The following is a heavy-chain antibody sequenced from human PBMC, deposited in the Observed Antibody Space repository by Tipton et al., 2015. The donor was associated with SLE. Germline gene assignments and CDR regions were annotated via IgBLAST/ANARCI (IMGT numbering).Heavy chain of an antibody. CDR2: TPYGGGT. CDR1: GGSISSNY. V-gene: IGHV4-59*08. CDR3: ARGMLTWRGAIIGVDV. J-gene: IGHJ6*02. Sequence: TLSLTCSVSGGSISSNYWIWIRQPPGRGLGWIDYTPYGGGTNYNPSLKIRVTMSVDTAKNQFSLKLTPVTAADTAVYYCARGMLTWRGAIIGVDVWGQGTRVNVSS. D-gene: IGHD2-8*01.